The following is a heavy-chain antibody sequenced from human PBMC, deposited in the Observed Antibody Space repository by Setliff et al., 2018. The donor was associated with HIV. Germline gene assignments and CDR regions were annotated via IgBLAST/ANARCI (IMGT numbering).Heavy chain of an antibody. CDR1: GFSFSGFW. J-gene: IGHJ5*02. Sequence: PGGSLRLSCAASGFSFSGFWMSWARQAPGKGLAWVVNINEDGNEKYYEGSVKGRFTISRDNAKNSLYLQMNSLRADDTAVYYCAALSLRTNAVYGIISTRFDPWGQGTLVTVSS. V-gene: IGHV3-7*03. CDR2: INEDGNEK. CDR3: AALSLRTNAVYGIISTRFDP. D-gene: IGHD2-8*01.